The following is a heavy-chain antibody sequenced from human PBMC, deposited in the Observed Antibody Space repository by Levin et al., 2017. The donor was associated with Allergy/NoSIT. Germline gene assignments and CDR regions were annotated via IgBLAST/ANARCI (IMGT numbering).Heavy chain of an antibody. CDR2: IKQDGREK. J-gene: IGHJ6*02. D-gene: IGHD2-2*01. CDR1: GFTFSSYW. Sequence: LSLTCAASGFTFSSYWMSWVRQTPGKGLGWGANIKQDGREKYYVDSVKGRFTISRDNAKNSLYLQMNSLRAEDTAVYYCARDCSSTSCYGSYYYGMDVWGQGTTVTVSS. V-gene: IGHV3-7*04. CDR3: ARDCSSTSCYGSYYYGMDV.